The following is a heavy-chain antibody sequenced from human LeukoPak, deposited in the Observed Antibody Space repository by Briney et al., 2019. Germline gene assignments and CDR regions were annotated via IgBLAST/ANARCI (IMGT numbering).Heavy chain of an antibody. V-gene: IGHV3-23*01. J-gene: IGHJ3*02. CDR1: GFTFSNYA. Sequence: PGGSLRLSCVASGFTFSNYAMSWVRQAPGKGLEWVSGITGSGDTTFYADSVKGRFTISRDNSKNTLYLQMNSLRAEDTAVYYCAKPALTGDLAFDIWGQGTMVTVSS. D-gene: IGHD7-27*01. CDR2: ITGSGDTT. CDR3: AKPALTGDLAFDI.